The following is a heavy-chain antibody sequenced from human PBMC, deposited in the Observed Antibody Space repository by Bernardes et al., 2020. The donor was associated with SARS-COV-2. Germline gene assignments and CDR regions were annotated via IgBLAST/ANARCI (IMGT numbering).Heavy chain of an antibody. CDR1: GYTFTSYG. Sequence: ASLKDSCKASGYTFTSYGISWVRQAPGQGLEWMGWISGDDGNTNYAQKFHGRVTMTTDTSTSTAYMELRSLRSDDTAVYYCATVVGYSYGEGWFDPWGQGTLVTVSS. J-gene: IGHJ5*02. V-gene: IGHV1-18*01. CDR3: ATVVGYSYGEGWFDP. D-gene: IGHD5-12*01. CDR2: ISGDDGNT.